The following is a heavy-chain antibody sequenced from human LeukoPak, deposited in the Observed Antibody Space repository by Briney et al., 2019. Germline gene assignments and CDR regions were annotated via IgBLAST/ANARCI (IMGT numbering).Heavy chain of an antibody. CDR3: ARGPRYCSSTSCYRPYYFDY. J-gene: IGHJ4*02. V-gene: IGHV4-30-4*08. Sequence: SETLSLTCTVSGGSISSGDYYWSWIRQPPGKGLEWIGYIYYSGRTYSTPSLKSRVTISVDTSKTQFSRKLSFVTAADTAVYYCARGPRYCSSTSCYRPYYFDYWGQGTLVTVSS. CDR1: GGSISSGDYY. D-gene: IGHD2-2*02. CDR2: IYYSGRT.